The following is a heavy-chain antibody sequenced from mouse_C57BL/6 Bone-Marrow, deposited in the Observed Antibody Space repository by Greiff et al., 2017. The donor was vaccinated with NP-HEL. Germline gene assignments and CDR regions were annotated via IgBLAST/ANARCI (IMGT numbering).Heavy chain of an antibody. J-gene: IGHJ2*01. D-gene: IGHD1-1*01. Sequence: EVNVVESGGGLVKPGGSLKLSCAASGFTFSDYGMHWVRQAPEKGLEWVAYISSGSSTIYYADTVKGRSTISRDNDMNTLFLQMTSLSSVDTAMYYCARFGLLRGNYFDYWGQGTTLTVSS. CDR2: ISSGSSTI. V-gene: IGHV5-17*01. CDR1: GFTFSDYG. CDR3: ARFGLLRGNYFDY.